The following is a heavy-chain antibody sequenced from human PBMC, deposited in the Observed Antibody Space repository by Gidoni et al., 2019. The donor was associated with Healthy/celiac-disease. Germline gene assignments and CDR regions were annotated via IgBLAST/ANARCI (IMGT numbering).Heavy chain of an antibody. CDR2: INHSGST. V-gene: IGHV4-34*01. D-gene: IGHD5-18*01. Sequence: QVQLQQWGAGLLKPSATLSPTCAVYGGSFSGYYWSWIRQPPGKGLEWIGEINHSGSTNYNPSLKSRVTISVDTSKNQFSLKLSSVTAADTAVYYCARGRIKGYSYGEPYFDYWGQGTLVTVSS. CDR1: GGSFSGYY. CDR3: ARGRIKGYSYGEPYFDY. J-gene: IGHJ4*02.